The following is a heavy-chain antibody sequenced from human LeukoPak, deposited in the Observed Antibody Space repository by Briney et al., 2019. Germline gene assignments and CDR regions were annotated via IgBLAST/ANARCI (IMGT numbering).Heavy chain of an antibody. CDR2: IYYSGST. CDR3: ARSIAVAGVDY. V-gene: IGHV4-59*01. J-gene: IGHJ4*02. D-gene: IGHD6-19*01. CDR1: GGSISSYY. Sequence: SETLSLTCTVSGGSISSYYWSCIRQPPGKGLEWIGYIYYSGSTNYNPSLKSRVTISVDTSKNQFSLKLSSVTAADTAVYYCARSIAVAGVDYWGQGTLVTVSS.